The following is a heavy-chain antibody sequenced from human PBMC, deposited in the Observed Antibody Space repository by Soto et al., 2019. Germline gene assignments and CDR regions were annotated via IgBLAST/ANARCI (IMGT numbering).Heavy chain of an antibody. D-gene: IGHD4-4*01. CDR2: INPNSDVT. Sequence: QVQLVPAGAEVKKPGASVKGSCKALGYTFNSYLRHLVRQAPGPGLEWMGWINPNSDVTGYPQSFQDRVTMTRDMSITTVYMELTRLRSDDTAVYYCVRVGLNSNYDFDYWGQGTLITVSS. CDR3: VRVGLNSNYDFDY. CDR1: GYTFNSYL. V-gene: IGHV1-2*02. J-gene: IGHJ4*02.